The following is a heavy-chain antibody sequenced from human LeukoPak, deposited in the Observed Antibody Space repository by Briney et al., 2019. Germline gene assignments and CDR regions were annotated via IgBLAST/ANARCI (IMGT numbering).Heavy chain of an antibody. D-gene: IGHD3-10*01. CDR1: GFTFDDYA. CDR3: AKAYYGSGSLDY. Sequence: GGSLRLSCAASGFTFDDYAMHWVRQAPGKGLEWVSGISWNSGSIGYADSVKGRFTISRDNAKNSLYLQMNGLRAEDTALYYCAKAYYGSGSLDYWGQGTLVTVSS. CDR2: ISWNSGSI. V-gene: IGHV3-9*01. J-gene: IGHJ4*02.